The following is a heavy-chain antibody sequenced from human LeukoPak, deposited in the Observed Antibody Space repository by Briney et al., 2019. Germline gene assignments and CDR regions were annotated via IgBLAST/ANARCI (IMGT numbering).Heavy chain of an antibody. V-gene: IGHV3-30*19. D-gene: IGHD6-19*01. Sequence: GGSLRLSCAASGFTFSSYGMHWVRQAPGTGLEWVAVISHDGDHKYHADSVKGRFTISRDNSKNTLYLQMNSLRVEDTAVYYCARDDGPGYSSDWGQGTLVTVSS. CDR3: ARDDGPGYSSD. J-gene: IGHJ4*02. CDR1: GFTFSSYG. CDR2: ISHDGDHK.